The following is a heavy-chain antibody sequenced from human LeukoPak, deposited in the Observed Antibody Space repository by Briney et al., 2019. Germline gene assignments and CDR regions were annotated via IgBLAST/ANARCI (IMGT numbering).Heavy chain of an antibody. CDR1: GFTFSSYV. CDR2: VSSIGGST. J-gene: IGHJ3*02. D-gene: IGHD6-19*01. V-gene: IGHV3-64*04. Sequence: GGSLRLSCSASGFTFSSYVMFWVRQAPGKGLEYVSAVSSIGGSTYYADSVKGRFTISRDNSKNTLYLQMNSLRDEDTAVYYCARDRYRSGWADAFDIWGQGTMVTVSS. CDR3: ARDRYRSGWADAFDI.